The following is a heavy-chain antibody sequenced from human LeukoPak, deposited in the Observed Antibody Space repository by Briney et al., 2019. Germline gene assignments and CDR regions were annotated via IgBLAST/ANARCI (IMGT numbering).Heavy chain of an antibody. V-gene: IGHV3-48*03. CDR3: ARDMVRGLEQAMDV. D-gene: IGHD3-10*01. CDR1: GFTFSSYE. CDR2: ISSSGSTI. J-gene: IGHJ6*02. Sequence: GGSLRLSCAASGFTFSSYEMNWVRQAPGKGLEWVSYISSSGSTIYYADSVKGRFTISRDNAKNSLYLQMNSLRAEGTAVYYCARDMVRGLEQAMDVWGQGTTVTVSS.